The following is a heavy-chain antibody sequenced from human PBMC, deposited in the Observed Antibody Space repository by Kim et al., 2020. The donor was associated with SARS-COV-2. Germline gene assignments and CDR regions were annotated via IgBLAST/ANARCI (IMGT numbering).Heavy chain of an antibody. V-gene: IGHV4-61*02. CDR1: GGSISSGSYY. J-gene: IGHJ5*02. D-gene: IGHD6-13*01. CDR2: IYTSGST. CDR3: ARDQCIAAAALGGFDP. Sequence: SETLSLTCTVSGGSISSGSYYWSWIRQPAGKGLEWIGRIYTSGSTNYNPSLKSRVTISVDTSKNQFSLKLSSVTAADTAVYYCARDQCIAAAALGGFDPWGQGTLVTVSS.